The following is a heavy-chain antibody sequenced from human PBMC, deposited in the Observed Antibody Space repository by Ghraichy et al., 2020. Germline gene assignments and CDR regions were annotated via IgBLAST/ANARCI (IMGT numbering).Heavy chain of an antibody. CDR3: ARRALGELAFDS. D-gene: IGHD3-16*01. J-gene: IGHJ4*02. CDR1: GDSISSRNFY. V-gene: IGHV4-39*01. CDR2: LYSSGTT. Sequence: SETLSLTCTVSGDSISSRNFYWGWVRQPPGKGLEWIGSLYSSGTTYYIPSLRSRATISVDTSSTQFSLRLTSVTAADTAVYYCARRALGELAFDSLGQGTLVPVSS.